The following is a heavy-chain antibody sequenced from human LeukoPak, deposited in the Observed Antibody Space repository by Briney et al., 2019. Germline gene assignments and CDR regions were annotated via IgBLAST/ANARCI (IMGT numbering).Heavy chain of an antibody. J-gene: IGHJ4*02. Sequence: PGGSLRLSCAASGFTLSSHWMNWVRQAPGQGLEWVANIKQDGSEQYYADSVRGRFTISRDNAKNSLYLQMNSLTAEDTAIYYCARESAGGPDYWGQGTLVTVS. V-gene: IGHV3-7*05. CDR3: ARESAGGPDY. CDR2: IKQDGSEQ. D-gene: IGHD6-19*01. CDR1: GFTLSSHW.